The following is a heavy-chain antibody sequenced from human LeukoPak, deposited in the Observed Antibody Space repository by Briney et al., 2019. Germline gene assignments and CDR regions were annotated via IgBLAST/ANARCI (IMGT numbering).Heavy chain of an antibody. CDR2: IYYNGST. CDR1: GCSISSYY. D-gene: IGHD3-10*01. J-gene: IGHJ6*02. CDR3: ARDGDYYGSGSPLLPYGMDV. Sequence: PSETLSLTCTVSGCSISSYYWSWIRQPPGQGLEWIGYIYYNGSTNYNPSLNSRGAILVSTTKNHFSLKLSSVTAADTAVYYCARDGDYYGSGSPLLPYGMDVWGQGTTVTVSS. V-gene: IGHV4-59*01.